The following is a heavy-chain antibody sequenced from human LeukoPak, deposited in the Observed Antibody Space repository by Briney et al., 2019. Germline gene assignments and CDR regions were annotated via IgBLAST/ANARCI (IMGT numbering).Heavy chain of an antibody. J-gene: IGHJ4*02. CDR2: IWYDGSNK. Sequence: GGSLRLSCAVSGFSIGNHGMHWVRQAPGKGLEWVALIWYDGSNKYYADSVKGRFTISRDNSKDMLYLQMNSLGTEDTAVYYCATLRSDSSGWYYFDYWGQGTLVTVSS. D-gene: IGHD6-19*01. CDR3: ATLRSDSSGWYYFDY. V-gene: IGHV3-30*02. CDR1: GFSIGNHG.